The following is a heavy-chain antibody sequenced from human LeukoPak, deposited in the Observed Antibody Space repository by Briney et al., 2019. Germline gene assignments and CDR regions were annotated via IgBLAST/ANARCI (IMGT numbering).Heavy chain of an antibody. Sequence: PGGSLRLSCAASGITISSYWIHWVRQAPGKGLVWVSQINNDGSTITYADSVKGRFTISRDNAKNTLYLQMNSLRAEDTVVYYCARGSYGGSGWVYWGQGTQVIVST. CDR1: GITISSYW. CDR3: ARGSYGGSGWVY. J-gene: IGHJ4*02. V-gene: IGHV3-74*01. CDR2: INNDGSTI. D-gene: IGHD5-12*01.